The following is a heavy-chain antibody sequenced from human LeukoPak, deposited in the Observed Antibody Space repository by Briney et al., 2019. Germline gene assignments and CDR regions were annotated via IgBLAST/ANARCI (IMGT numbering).Heavy chain of an antibody. V-gene: IGHV3-74*01. J-gene: IGHJ3*02. Sequence: GGSLRLSCAASGFTFSSYSMNWVRQAPGKGLVWVSRINSDGSSTSYADSVKGRFTISRDNAKNTLYLQMNSLRAEDTAVYYCARDGDYSGGAFDIWGQGTMVTVSS. CDR1: GFTFSSYS. CDR3: ARDGDYSGGAFDI. CDR2: INSDGSST. D-gene: IGHD4-11*01.